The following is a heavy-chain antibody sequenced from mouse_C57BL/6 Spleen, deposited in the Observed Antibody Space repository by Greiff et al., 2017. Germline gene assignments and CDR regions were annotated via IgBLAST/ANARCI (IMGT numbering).Heavy chain of an antibody. V-gene: IGHV10-3*01. D-gene: IGHD2-4*01. CDR2: IRSKSSNYAT. J-gene: IGHJ1*03. Sequence: DVKLVESGGGLVQPKGSLKLSCAASGFTFNTYAMHWVRQAPGKGLEWVARIRSKSSNYATYYADSVKDRFTISRDDSQSMLYLQMNNLKTEDTAMYYCVRDWDYDYEDWYFDVWGTGTTVTVSS. CDR3: VRDWDYDYEDWYFDV. CDR1: GFTFNTYA.